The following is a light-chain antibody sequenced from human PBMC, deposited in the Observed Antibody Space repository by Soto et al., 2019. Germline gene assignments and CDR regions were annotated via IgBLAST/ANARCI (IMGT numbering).Light chain of an antibody. CDR2: AAS. J-gene: IGKJ3*01. CDR1: QSISSY. Sequence: DIQMTQSPSYLSASVGDRVTITCRASQSISSYLNWDQQKPGKAPKLLIYAASSLQSGVPSRFSGSGSGTDFTLTISSLQPEDFATYYCQQSYSSLTFGPGTKVDIK. V-gene: IGKV1-39*01. CDR3: QQSYSSLT.